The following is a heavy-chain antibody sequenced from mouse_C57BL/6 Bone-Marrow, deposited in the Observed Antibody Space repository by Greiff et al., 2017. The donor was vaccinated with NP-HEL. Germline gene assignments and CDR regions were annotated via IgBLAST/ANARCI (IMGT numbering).Heavy chain of an antibody. CDR2: IYPRSGNT. CDR3: AGELGRYFDV. Sequence: VQLQESGAELARPGASVKLSCKASGYTFTSYGISWVKQRTGQGLEWIGEIYPRSGNTYYNEKFKGKATLTADKSSSTAYMELRSLTSEDSAVYFCAGELGRYFDVWGTGTTVTVSS. V-gene: IGHV1-81*01. D-gene: IGHD4-1*01. CDR1: GYTFTSYG. J-gene: IGHJ1*03.